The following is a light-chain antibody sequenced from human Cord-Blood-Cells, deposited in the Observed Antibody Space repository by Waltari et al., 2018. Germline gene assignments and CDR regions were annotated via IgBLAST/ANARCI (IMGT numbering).Light chain of an antibody. Sequence: EIVMTQPRATLSVSPGERATLSGRDSQSVSSNLAWYHQYTGQVPRLLIYRAAIRATGIPARFSRSGSGTEFTLTISSLQSEEFAVYYCQQYNNWPRTFGQGTKVEI. CDR3: QQYNNWPRT. V-gene: IGKV3-15*01. J-gene: IGKJ1*01. CDR1: QSVSSN. CDR2: RAA.